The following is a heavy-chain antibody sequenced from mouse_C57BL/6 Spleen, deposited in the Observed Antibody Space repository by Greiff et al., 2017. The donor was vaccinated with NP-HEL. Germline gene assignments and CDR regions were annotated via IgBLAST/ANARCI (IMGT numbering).Heavy chain of an antibody. CDR2: INPNNGGT. CDR3: ARRSYDGYYVWFAY. Sequence: EVQLQQSGPELVKPGASVKIPCKASGYTFTDYNMDWVKQSHGKSLEWIGDINPNNGGTIYNQKFKGKATLTVDKSSSTAYMERRSLTSEDTAVYYCARRSYDGYYVWFAYWGQGTLVTVSA. V-gene: IGHV1-18*01. CDR1: GYTFTDYN. D-gene: IGHD2-3*01. J-gene: IGHJ3*01.